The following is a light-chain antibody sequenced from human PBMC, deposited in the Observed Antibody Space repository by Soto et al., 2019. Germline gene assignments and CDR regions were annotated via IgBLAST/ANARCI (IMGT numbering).Light chain of an antibody. CDR2: NNN. Sequence: LTQPPSASGTPGQRVTISCSGSSSNIGTNSVNWYQHLPGTAPKLLIYNNNQRPSGVPDRFSGSKSDTSASLAIGGLQSEDEADYYCAAWDDGLTGRFVFGTGTKVTVL. J-gene: IGLJ1*01. CDR3: AAWDDGLTGRFV. V-gene: IGLV1-44*01. CDR1: SSNIGTNS.